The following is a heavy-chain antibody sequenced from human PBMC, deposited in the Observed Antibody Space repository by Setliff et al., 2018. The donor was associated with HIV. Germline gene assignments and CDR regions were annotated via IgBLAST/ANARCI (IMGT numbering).Heavy chain of an antibody. J-gene: IGHJ1*01. CDR1: GYTFNTYG. CDR2: ISPYNGDT. V-gene: IGHV1-18*01. Sequence: GASVKVSCKASGYTFNTYGISWVRQAPGQGLEWMGWISPYNGDTRYVQKLQGRDTLTTDTSTNTAYMELRTLRSDDTAVYYCARGVTRDSGGYYRDEYFQHWGQGTLVTVS. D-gene: IGHD2-21*02. CDR3: ARGVTRDSGGYYRDEYFQH.